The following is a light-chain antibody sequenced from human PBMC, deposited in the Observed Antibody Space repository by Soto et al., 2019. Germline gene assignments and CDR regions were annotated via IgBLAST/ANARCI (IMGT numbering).Light chain of an antibody. J-gene: IGKJ4*01. Sequence: EXXXTQSPATLSLSPGERATLSCRASQXVSSSLAWYQQKPGQAPRLLIYEASNRATGIPARFSGSGSGADFTLTISSLEPEDFALYYCQQHINWPLTFGGGTKVEIK. V-gene: IGKV3-11*01. CDR1: QXVSSS. CDR2: EAS. CDR3: QQHINWPLT.